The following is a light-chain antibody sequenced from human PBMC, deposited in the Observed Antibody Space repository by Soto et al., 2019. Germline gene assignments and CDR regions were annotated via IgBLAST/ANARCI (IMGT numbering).Light chain of an antibody. CDR1: QTISSY. V-gene: IGKV3-11*01. CDR3: QQRTNWPLT. Sequence: EIVLTQSPATLSLSPGERATLSCRASQTISSYLAWYQQKPGQAPRLLIYDASNRAAGIPARFSGFGSGTVFTLTISSLEPEDVAIYYCQQRTNWPLTFGGGTNVEIK. J-gene: IGKJ4*01. CDR2: DAS.